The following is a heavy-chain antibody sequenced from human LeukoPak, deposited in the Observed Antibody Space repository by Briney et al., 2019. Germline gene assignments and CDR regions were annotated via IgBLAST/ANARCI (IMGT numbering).Heavy chain of an antibody. CDR1: GGSISSFY. Sequence: SETLSLTCTVSGGSISSFYWTWIRQPAGKGLEWIGRIYTSGSTNYNPSLKSRVTISVDTSKNQFSLKLSSVTAADTAVYYCARGRYTYGDYPFYYYYYMDVWGKGTTVTVSS. D-gene: IGHD4-17*01. CDR2: IYTSGST. J-gene: IGHJ6*03. V-gene: IGHV4-4*07. CDR3: ARGRYTYGDYPFYYYYYMDV.